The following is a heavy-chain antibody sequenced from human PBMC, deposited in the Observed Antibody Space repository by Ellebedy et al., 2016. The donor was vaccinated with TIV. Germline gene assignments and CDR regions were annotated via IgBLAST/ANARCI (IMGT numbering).Heavy chain of an antibody. D-gene: IGHD3-10*01. Sequence: GESLKISCGVSGSTFSSFWMHWVRQIPGKGLVWVSRINNDGTVTAYADSVKGRFPISRDNAKNTLYLQMNSLRAEDTAVYYCARVSGSGSYWGQGTLVTVSS. CDR2: INNDGTVT. V-gene: IGHV3-74*01. J-gene: IGHJ4*02. CDR1: GSTFSSFW. CDR3: ARVSGSGSY.